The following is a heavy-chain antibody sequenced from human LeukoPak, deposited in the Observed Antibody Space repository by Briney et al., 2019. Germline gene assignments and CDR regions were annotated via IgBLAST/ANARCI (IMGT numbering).Heavy chain of an antibody. V-gene: IGHV3-7*01. CDR3: VKDRRTEAYGMEV. Sequence: PGGSLRLSCAASGFTFSSYWMSWVRQAPGKGLEWVANIKEDGSEKYYVDSVKGRLTISRDTAKSSLYLQMNSLRGEDTAVYYCVKDRRTEAYGMEVWGQGTTVTVSS. CDR1: GFTFSSYW. CDR2: IKEDGSEK. J-gene: IGHJ6*02. D-gene: IGHD1-14*01.